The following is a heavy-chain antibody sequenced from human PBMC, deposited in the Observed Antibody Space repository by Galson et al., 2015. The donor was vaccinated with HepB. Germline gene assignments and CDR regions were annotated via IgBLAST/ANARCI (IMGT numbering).Heavy chain of an antibody. D-gene: IGHD6-13*01. J-gene: IGHJ4*02. CDR2: INHSGST. Sequence: ETLSLTCAVYGGSFSGYYWSWIRQPPGRGLEWIGEINHSGSTNYNPSLKSRVTISVDTSKNQFSLKLSSVTAADTAVYYCARDRIAAAQQPRSRIDYWGQGTLVTVSS. V-gene: IGHV4-34*01. CDR1: GGSFSGYY. CDR3: ARDRIAAAQQPRSRIDY.